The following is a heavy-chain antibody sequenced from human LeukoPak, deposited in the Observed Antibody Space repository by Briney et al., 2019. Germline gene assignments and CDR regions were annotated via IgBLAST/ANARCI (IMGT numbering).Heavy chain of an antibody. CDR3: ARGLYSSSSNFDY. V-gene: IGHV3-30-3*01. CDR1: GFTFSSYA. CDR2: ISYDGSNK. Sequence: PGGSLRLSCSASGFTFSSYAMHWVRQAPGKGLEWVAVISYDGSNKYYADSVKGRFTISRDNSKNTLYLQMNSLRAEDTAVYYCARGLYSSSSNFDYWGQGTLVTVSS. J-gene: IGHJ4*02. D-gene: IGHD6-6*01.